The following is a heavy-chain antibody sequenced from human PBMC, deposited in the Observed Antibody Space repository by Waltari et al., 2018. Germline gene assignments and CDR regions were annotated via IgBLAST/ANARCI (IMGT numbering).Heavy chain of an antibody. J-gene: IGHJ4*02. D-gene: IGHD3-10*01. V-gene: IGHV1-69*05. CDR3: AREIQGMVRAFDY. CDR1: GGTFSSYA. Sequence: QVPLVQSGAEVKKPGSSVKVSCKASGGTFSSYAISWVRPAAGQGLEWMGGVIPSLGTANDAKKVQVRVTITTDESTSTAYMELSSLRSEDTAVYYCAREIQGMVRAFDYWGQGTLVTVSS. CDR2: VIPSLGTA.